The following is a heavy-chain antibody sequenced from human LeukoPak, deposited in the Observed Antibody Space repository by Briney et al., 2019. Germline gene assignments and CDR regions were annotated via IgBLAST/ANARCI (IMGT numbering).Heavy chain of an antibody. V-gene: IGHV1-46*01. J-gene: IGHJ2*01. CDR3: ARKLDWYFDL. D-gene: IGHD6-13*01. CDR2: INPSGGST. Sequence: ASVKVSCKASGYIFTTYYLHWVRQAPGQGLEWMGIINPSGGSTTYAQKFQGRITMTRDTSTSTVYMELSSLRSEDTAVYYCARKLDWYFDLWGRGTLVTVSS. CDR1: GYIFTTYY.